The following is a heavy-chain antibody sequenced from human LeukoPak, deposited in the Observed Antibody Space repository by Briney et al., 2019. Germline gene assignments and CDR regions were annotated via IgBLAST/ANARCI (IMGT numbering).Heavy chain of an antibody. V-gene: IGHV3-30-3*01. CDR1: GFTFSTYT. D-gene: IGHD3-22*01. J-gene: IGHJ3*02. Sequence: GGSLRLSRAASGFTFSTYTMNWVRQAPGKGLEWVAVISYDGSNKYYADSVKGRFTISRDNSKNTLYLQMNSLRAEDTAEYYCARASDSSGSRGVDYAFDIWGQGTMVTVSS. CDR3: ARASDSSGSRGVDYAFDI. CDR2: ISYDGSNK.